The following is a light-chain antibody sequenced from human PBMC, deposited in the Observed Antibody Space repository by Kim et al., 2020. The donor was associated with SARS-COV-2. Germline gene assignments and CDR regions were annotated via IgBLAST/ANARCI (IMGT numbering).Light chain of an antibody. J-gene: IGLJ2*01. CDR1: KLGDKY. CDR3: QAWDSSTVV. V-gene: IGLV3-1*01. CDR2: QDT. Sequence: SYELTQPPSVSVSPGQTASITCSGDKLGDKYACWYQQKPGQSPVLVIYQDTKRPSGTPERFSGSNSGNTSTLTISGPQAMDEADYYCQAWDSSTVVFGGG.